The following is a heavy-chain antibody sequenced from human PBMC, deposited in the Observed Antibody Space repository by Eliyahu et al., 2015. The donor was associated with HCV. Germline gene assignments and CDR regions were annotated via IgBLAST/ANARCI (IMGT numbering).Heavy chain of an antibody. CDR3: AKGGYNYVSDPRFDY. J-gene: IGHJ4*02. Sequence: EVQLVESGGVVVQPGGSLRLSCAASGFTFDDYTMHWVRQAPGKGLEWVSLISWDGGSTYYADSVKGRFTISRDNSKNSLYLQMNSLRTEDTALYYCAKGGYNYVSDPRFDYWGQGTLVTVSS. D-gene: IGHD5-24*01. CDR2: ISWDGGST. CDR1: GFTFDDYT. V-gene: IGHV3-43*01.